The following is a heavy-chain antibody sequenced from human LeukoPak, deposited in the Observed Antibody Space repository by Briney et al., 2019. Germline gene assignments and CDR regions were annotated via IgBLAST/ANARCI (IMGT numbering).Heavy chain of an antibody. D-gene: IGHD6-19*01. J-gene: IGHJ4*02. CDR3: ARDQIAVAGTEYYFDY. Sequence: PGGSLRLSSAASGFTFSSYSMNWVRQAPGKGLEWVSSISSSSSYIYYADSVKGRFTISRDNAKNSLYLQMNSLRAEDTAVYYCARDQIAVAGTEYYFDYWGQGALVTVSS. CDR2: ISSSSSYI. CDR1: GFTFSSYS. V-gene: IGHV3-21*01.